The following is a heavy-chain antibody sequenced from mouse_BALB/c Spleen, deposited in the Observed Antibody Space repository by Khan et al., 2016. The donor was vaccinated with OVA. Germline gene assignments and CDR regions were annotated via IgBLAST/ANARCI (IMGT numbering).Heavy chain of an antibody. Sequence: VQLKESGPGLVKPSQSLSLTCTVTGYSITTNYAWDWLRQFPGNKLEWMGYISYSGSTSYNPSHKSRISITRDTSKNQFFLQLNSVTTEDTATYYCARKNYYDYAVDYWGQGTSVTVSS. CDR3: ARKNYYDYAVDY. J-gene: IGHJ4*01. V-gene: IGHV3-2*02. CDR1: GYSITTNYA. D-gene: IGHD1-1*01. CDR2: ISYSGST.